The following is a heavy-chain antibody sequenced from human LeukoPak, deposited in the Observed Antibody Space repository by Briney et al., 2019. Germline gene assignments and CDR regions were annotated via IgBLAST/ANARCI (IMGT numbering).Heavy chain of an antibody. V-gene: IGHV4-59*08. CDR2: ISYSGIT. CDR3: ARRDYSGILPYATYV. J-gene: IGHJ3*01. D-gene: IGHD4-23*01. Sequence: SETLSLTCIVSGGSISGYHWGWIRQPPGKGLEWIGYISYSGITNYNPSLKSRVSMSVDTSKNQFSLRPSSVTAADTAVYFCARRDYSGILPYATYVWSQGTLVAVSS. CDR1: GGSISGYH.